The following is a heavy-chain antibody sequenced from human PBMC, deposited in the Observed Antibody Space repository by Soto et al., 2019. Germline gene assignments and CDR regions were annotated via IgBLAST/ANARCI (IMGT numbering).Heavy chain of an antibody. D-gene: IGHD3-22*01. CDR2: IYHSGST. CDR3: ASRYDSSGLFDY. V-gene: IGHV4-4*02. Sequence: SETLSLTCAVSGGSISSSNWWSWVRQPPGKGLEWIGEIYHSGSTNYNPSLKSRVTISVDKSKNQFSLKLSSVTAADTAVYYCASRYDSSGLFDYWGQGTLVTVSS. J-gene: IGHJ4*02. CDR1: GGSISSSNW.